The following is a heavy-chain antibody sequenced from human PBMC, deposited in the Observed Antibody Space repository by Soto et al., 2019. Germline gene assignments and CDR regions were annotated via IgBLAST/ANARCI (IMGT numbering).Heavy chain of an antibody. D-gene: IGHD6-13*01. CDR2: INCNSGSI. CDR1: GFTFDDYA. V-gene: IGHV3-9*01. Sequence: SLILSCAAIGFTFDDYAIHWVRQVPGKGLEWVSGINCNSGSIGYGDSVKGRFAISRDNAKNSLHLQMNSLSAEDTAFYYCVKDESINWYSGHFRHWGQGTLVTVSS. J-gene: IGHJ1*01. CDR3: VKDESINWYSGHFRH.